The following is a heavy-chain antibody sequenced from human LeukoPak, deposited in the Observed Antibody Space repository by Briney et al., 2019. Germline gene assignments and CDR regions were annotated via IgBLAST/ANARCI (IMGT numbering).Heavy chain of an antibody. CDR3: ARDGSTRATPLAFDI. Sequence: GASVRVSCKASGYTFTGSGISWVRQAPGQGLEWLGWISPNSGNTNYTQKFKGRVSTTTDSFTSTAYMDLRSLGAGDTAVYYCARDGSTRATPLAFDIWGQGTLVTVSS. CDR1: GYTFTGSG. V-gene: IGHV1-18*01. D-gene: IGHD1-26*01. CDR2: ISPNSGNT. J-gene: IGHJ3*02.